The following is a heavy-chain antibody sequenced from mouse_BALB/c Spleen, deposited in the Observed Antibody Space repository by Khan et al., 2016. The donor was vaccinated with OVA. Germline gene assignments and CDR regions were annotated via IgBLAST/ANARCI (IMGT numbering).Heavy chain of an antibody. J-gene: IGHJ1*01. CDR3: ARSGGNFHWYFDV. CDR1: GFTFSSFG. D-gene: IGHD2-1*01. CDR2: ISSGRSTI. V-gene: IGHV5-17*02. Sequence: EVELVESGGGLVQPGGSRKLSCAASGFTFSSFGMHWVRQAPEKGLEWVAYISSGRSTIYYVDSVKGRFTISRDNAKNTLFLQMTSLRSEDTAMYYCARSGGNFHWYFDVWGAGTSVTVSS.